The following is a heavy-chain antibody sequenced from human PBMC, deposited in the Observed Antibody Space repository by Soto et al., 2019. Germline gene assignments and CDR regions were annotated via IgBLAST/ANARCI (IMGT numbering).Heavy chain of an antibody. CDR3: ARDDISTYGMDV. Sequence: QLQLQESGSGLVKPSQTLSLTCAFSGGSISSGGYSWSWIRQPPGKGLEWIGYIYHSGRTYYNPSLKSRVTISVDRSKNQFSLKLSSVTAADTAVYYCARDDISTYGMDVWGQGTPVTVSS. CDR1: GGSISSGGYS. V-gene: IGHV4-30-2*01. J-gene: IGHJ6*02. D-gene: IGHD3-9*01. CDR2: IYHSGRT.